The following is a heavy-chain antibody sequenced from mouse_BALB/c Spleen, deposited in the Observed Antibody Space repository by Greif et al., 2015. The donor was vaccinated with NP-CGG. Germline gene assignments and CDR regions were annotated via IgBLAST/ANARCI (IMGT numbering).Heavy chain of an antibody. CDR1: GYSITSDYA. CDR2: ISYSGST. V-gene: IGHV3-2*02. CDR3: ARRSTRRWYFDV. J-gene: IGHJ1*01. Sequence: EVKLVESGPGLVKPSQSLSLTCTVTGYSITSDYARNWIRQFPGNKLEWMGYISYSGSTSYNPSLKSRISITRDTSKNQFFLQLNSVTTEDTATYYCARRSTRRWYFDVWGAGTTVTVSS.